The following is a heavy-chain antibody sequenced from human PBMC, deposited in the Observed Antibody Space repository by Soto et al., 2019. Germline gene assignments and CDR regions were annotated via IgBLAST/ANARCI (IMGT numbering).Heavy chain of an antibody. J-gene: IGHJ4*02. CDR2: ISYDGSNK. Sequence: QPGGSLRLSCAASGFTFSSYAMHWVRQAPGKGLEWVAVISYDGSNKYYADSVKGRFTISRDNSKNTLYLQMNSLRAEDTAVYYCARDKGEYSYGMFDYWGQGTLVTVSS. V-gene: IGHV3-30-3*01. CDR1: GFTFSSYA. CDR3: ARDKGEYSYGMFDY. D-gene: IGHD5-18*01.